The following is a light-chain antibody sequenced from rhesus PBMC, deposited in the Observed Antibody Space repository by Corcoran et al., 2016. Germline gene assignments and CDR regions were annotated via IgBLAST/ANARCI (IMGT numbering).Light chain of an antibody. Sequence: DIVMTQSPDSLAVSLGERVTINCKSSQSLLYSSNNKNYLAWYQQKPGQAPKLLIYWASTRESGVPNPFSGSGSGTDCTLTISGLQAEDVAVYYCQQYYSTPWTFGQGTKVEIK. CDR3: QQYYSTPWT. CDR2: WAS. CDR1: QSLLYSSNNKNY. V-gene: IGKV4-1*01. J-gene: IGKJ1*01.